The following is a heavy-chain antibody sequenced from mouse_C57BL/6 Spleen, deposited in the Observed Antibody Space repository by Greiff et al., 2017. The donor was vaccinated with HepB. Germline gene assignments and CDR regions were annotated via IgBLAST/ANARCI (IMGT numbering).Heavy chain of an antibody. J-gene: IGHJ3*01. D-gene: IGHD2-3*01. CDR2: INYDGSST. CDR3: ARALYDGYSAWFAY. Sequence: EVKLVESEGGLVQPGSSMKLSCTASGFTFSDYYMAWVRQVPEKGLEWVANINYDGSSTYYLDSLKSRFIISRDNAKNILYLQMSSLKSEDTATYYCARALYDGYSAWFAYWGQGTLVTVSA. V-gene: IGHV5-16*01. CDR1: GFTFSDYY.